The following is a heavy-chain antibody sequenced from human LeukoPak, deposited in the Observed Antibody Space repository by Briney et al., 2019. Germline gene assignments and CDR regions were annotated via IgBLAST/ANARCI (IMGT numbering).Heavy chain of an antibody. CDR2: ISGSGGST. J-gene: IGHJ4*02. CDR3: AKGLSRRGYSYGSVDY. Sequence: PGGSLRLSCAASGFTFSSYWMNWARQAPGKGLEWVSAISGSGGSTYYADSVKGRFTISRDNSKNTLYLQMNSLRAEDTAVYYCAKGLSRRGYSYGSVDYWGQGTLVTVSS. D-gene: IGHD5-18*01. V-gene: IGHV3-23*01. CDR1: GFTFSSYW.